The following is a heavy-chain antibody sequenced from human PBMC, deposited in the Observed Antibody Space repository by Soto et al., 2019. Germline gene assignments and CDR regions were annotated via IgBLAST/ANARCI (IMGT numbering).Heavy chain of an antibody. CDR1: GFTFSSYS. D-gene: IGHD6-19*01. V-gene: IGHV3-48*02. Sequence: EVQLVESGGGLVQPGGSLRLSCAASGFTFSSYSMNWVRQAPGRGLEWVSYISSGSSTIYYTDSVKGRFTISRDNAKHSLYRQMNSLRDEDTAVYYCARDRAVAGYVYDYWGQGTLVTVSS. CDR3: ARDRAVAGYVYDY. CDR2: ISSGSSTI. J-gene: IGHJ4*02.